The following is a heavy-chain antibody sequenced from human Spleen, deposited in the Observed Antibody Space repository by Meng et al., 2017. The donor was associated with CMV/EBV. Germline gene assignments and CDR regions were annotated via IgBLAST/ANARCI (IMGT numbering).Heavy chain of an antibody. Sequence: EVQLVGSGGVVVQPGGSLRLSCAASGFTFDDYTMHWVRQASGKGLEWVSLISWDGGSTYYADSVKGRFTISRDNSKNSLYLQMNSLRTEDTAVYYCARESRTAMVSIDYWGQGTPVTVSS. J-gene: IGHJ4*02. CDR1: GFTFDDYT. V-gene: IGHV3-43*01. CDR2: ISWDGGST. CDR3: ARESRTAMVSIDY. D-gene: IGHD5-18*01.